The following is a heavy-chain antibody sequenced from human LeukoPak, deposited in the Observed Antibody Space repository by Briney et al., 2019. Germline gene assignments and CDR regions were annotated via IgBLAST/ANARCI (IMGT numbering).Heavy chain of an antibody. J-gene: IGHJ5*02. D-gene: IGHD1-14*01. CDR1: GGSISSSSYY. CDR3: ARLGETRLDP. CDR2: IYYSGST. Sequence: SETLSLTCTVSGGSISSSSYYWGWIRQPPGKGLEWIGSIYYSGSTYYNPSLKSRVTISVDTSKNQFSLKLSSVTAADTAVYCCARLGETRLDPWGQGTLVTVSS. V-gene: IGHV4-39*01.